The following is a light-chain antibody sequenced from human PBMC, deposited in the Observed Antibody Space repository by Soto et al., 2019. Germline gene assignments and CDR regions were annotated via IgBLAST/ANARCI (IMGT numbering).Light chain of an antibody. Sequence: DTQVTQSPSTLSASVGDTVTITCRASQSINKWLAWYQQKPGQAPKLLIYAASNLYTGVPSRFSGSRSGTEFTLTISSLQPEDFASYYCLQDYGDSWTFGQGTKVDIK. CDR1: QSINKW. CDR2: AAS. CDR3: LQDYGDSWT. J-gene: IGKJ1*01. V-gene: IGKV1-5*01.